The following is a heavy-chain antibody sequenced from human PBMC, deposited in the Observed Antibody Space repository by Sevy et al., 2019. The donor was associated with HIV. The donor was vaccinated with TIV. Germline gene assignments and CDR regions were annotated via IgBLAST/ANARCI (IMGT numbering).Heavy chain of an antibody. CDR2: MNPNTGNT. V-gene: IGHV1-8*02. CDR3: TRVRALHYYDTSVSMEYHWFDP. D-gene: IGHD3-22*01. J-gene: IGHJ5*02. CDR1: GYTFTSYD. Sequence: ASVKVSCKASGYTFTSYDINWVRQATGQGLEWMGWMNPNTGNTGYAQKFQGRVTMTRDTSTSTAYMELRSLRSDDTAIYYCTRVRALHYYDTSVSMEYHWFDPWGQGTLVTVSS.